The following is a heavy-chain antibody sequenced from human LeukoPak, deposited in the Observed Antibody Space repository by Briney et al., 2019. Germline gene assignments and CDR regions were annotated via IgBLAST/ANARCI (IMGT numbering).Heavy chain of an antibody. CDR3: ARVSGIMISLGGVISYFDY. Sequence: SETLSLTCTLCGGSFNDSYWTWIRQPPGKGLEWIGEINHSGGTDYNPALRSRVTISVDPSKNQLSLQLRSMTAADTGVYYCARVSGIMISLGGVISYFDYWGQGTLVTVSS. CDR2: INHSGGT. J-gene: IGHJ4*02. CDR1: GGSFNDSY. D-gene: IGHD3-16*02. V-gene: IGHV4-34*01.